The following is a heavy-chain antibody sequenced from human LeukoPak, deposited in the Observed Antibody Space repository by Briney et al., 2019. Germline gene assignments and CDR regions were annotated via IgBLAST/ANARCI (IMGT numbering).Heavy chain of an antibody. CDR2: ICFDGSNK. D-gene: IGHD7-27*01. CDR1: GFTFSSYG. V-gene: IGHV3-33*01. CDR3: ARDRDWGCSYCSY. J-gene: IGHJ4*02. Sequence: PGGSLRLSCAASGFTFSSYGMHWVRQAPGKGLEWVAVICFDGSNKYYADSVNGRFTISRDNSKNTLYLQMNSLRAEDTAVYYCARDRDWGCSYCSYWGQGTLVTVSS.